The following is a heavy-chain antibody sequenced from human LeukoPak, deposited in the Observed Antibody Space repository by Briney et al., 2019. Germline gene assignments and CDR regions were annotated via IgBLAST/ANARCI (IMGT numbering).Heavy chain of an antibody. D-gene: IGHD4-17*01. J-gene: IGHJ1*01. CDR1: GFTFSSFG. V-gene: IGHV3-30*02. CDR2: IRYDGSNK. Sequence: GGSLRLSCAASGFTFSSFGMHWVRQAPGKGLEWVAFIRYDGSNKYYADSVKGRFTISRDNSKNTLYLQMNSLRAEDTAVYYCARKAYGDYDLEYFQHWGQGTLVTVSS. CDR3: ARKAYGDYDLEYFQH.